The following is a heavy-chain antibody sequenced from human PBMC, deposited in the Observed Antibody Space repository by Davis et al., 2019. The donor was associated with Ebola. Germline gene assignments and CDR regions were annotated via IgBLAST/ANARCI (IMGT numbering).Heavy chain of an antibody. Sequence: ASVKVSCKTSGYTFTTYAIHWVRQAPGQRLEWMGWINGGNGNTKKSQKFQGRVTITRDTSAGTAYMELSGLTSEDSAVYFCARERNSVGSDFWGQGTLISVSS. J-gene: IGHJ4*02. CDR1: GYTFTTYA. CDR3: ARERNSVGSDF. CDR2: INGGNGNT. V-gene: IGHV1-3*01. D-gene: IGHD1-26*01.